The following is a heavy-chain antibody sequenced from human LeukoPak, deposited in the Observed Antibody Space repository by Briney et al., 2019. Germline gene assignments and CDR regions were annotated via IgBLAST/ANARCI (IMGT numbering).Heavy chain of an antibody. CDR2: IYYSGST. V-gene: IGHV4-59*01. Sequence: PSETLSLTCTVSGGSISGYYWSWVRQSPEKGLESIGFIYYSGSTNFNPSLKSRVTISVDTSKNQFSLKMSSVTAADTAVYFCARGGPPGYYYDYYMDVWGKGTAVTISS. J-gene: IGHJ6*03. CDR1: GGSISGYY. CDR3: ARGGPPGYYYDYYMDV.